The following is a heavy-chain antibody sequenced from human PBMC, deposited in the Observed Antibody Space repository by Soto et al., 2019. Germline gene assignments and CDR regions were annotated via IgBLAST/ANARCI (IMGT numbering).Heavy chain of an antibody. D-gene: IGHD3-10*01. CDR2: IWYDGSNK. J-gene: IGHJ4*02. V-gene: IGHV3-33*01. Sequence: GGSLRLSCAASGFTFSSYGMHWVRQAPGKGLEWVAVIWYDGSNKYYADSVKGRLTISRDNSKNTLYLQMNSLRAEDTAVYHCARDTLWFGELRLDYWGQGXLVTVYS. CDR3: ARDTLWFGELRLDY. CDR1: GFTFSSYG.